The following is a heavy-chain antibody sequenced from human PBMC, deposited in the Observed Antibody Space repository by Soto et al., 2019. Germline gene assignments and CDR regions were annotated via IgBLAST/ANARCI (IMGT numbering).Heavy chain of an antibody. J-gene: IGHJ4*02. CDR2: IYYSGST. D-gene: IGHD5-18*01. CDR1: GGSISSGGYY. Sequence: QVQLQESGPGLVKPSQTLSLTCTVSGGSISSGGYYWSWIRQHPGKGLEWIGYIYYSGSTYYNPSLKSRVTISVDTSKNQFSLKLSSVTAADTAVYYCARETARNSNKRVDTAMVRPFDYWGQGTLVTVSS. V-gene: IGHV4-31*03. CDR3: ARETARNSNKRVDTAMVRPFDY.